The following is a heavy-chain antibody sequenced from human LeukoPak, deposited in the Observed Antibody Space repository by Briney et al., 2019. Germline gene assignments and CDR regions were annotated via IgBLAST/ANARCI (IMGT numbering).Heavy chain of an antibody. CDR2: IYYPGSP. CDR1: GGSISSGGSF. CDR3: ARGGENYSDSSGYYSLDH. D-gene: IGHD3-22*01. J-gene: IGHJ4*02. V-gene: IGHV4-31*02. Sequence: PSETLSLTCNVSGGSISSGGSFWTWSRQHPGRGLELIGRIYYPGSPYYNPSLKSRITISVDTAKNQFSLKLSSVTAADTAVYYCARGGENYSDSSGYYSLDHRGQGTRVTVSS.